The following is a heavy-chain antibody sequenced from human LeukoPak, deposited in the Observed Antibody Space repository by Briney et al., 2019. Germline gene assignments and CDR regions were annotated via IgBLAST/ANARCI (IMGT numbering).Heavy chain of an antibody. CDR2: INHSGST. CDR1: GGSISSSYYY. CDR3: ASGSSGWLH. D-gene: IGHD6-19*01. J-gene: IGHJ4*02. Sequence: PSETLSLTCTVSGGSISSSYYYWSWIRQPPGKGLEWIGEINHSGSTNYNPSLKSRVTISVDTSKNQFSLKLSSVTAADTAVYYCASGSSGWLHWGQGTLVTVSS. V-gene: IGHV4-39*07.